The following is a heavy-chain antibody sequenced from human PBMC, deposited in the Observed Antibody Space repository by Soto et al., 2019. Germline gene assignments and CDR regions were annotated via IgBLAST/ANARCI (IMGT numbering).Heavy chain of an antibody. CDR3: ASRYAPSEFDH. V-gene: IGHV4-39*01. D-gene: IGHD2-2*01. J-gene: IGHJ4*02. Sequence: SETLSLTCTVSGVSIISSNYYSGWIRQSPGEGLEWIASITNNGGTEYNRSLKSRVSIFVDTSKSEFSLTVTSVTAADTGVYFCASRYAPSEFDHWGQGSLVPVSS. CDR1: GVSIISSNYY. CDR2: ITNNGGT.